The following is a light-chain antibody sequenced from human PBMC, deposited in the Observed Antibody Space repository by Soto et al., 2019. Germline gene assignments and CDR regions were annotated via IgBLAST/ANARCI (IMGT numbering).Light chain of an antibody. V-gene: IGLV2-14*01. J-gene: IGLJ3*02. CDR1: SSDIGTYNF. CDR2: EVS. CDR3: SSYLSTSALG. Sequence: QSALTQPASVSGSPAQSITISCTGTSSDIGTYNFVSWYQHHPGKAPKLIIHEVSNRPSGVSNRFSGSKSGNTASLTISGLQTEDEADYYCSSYLSTSALGFGGGTKVTVL.